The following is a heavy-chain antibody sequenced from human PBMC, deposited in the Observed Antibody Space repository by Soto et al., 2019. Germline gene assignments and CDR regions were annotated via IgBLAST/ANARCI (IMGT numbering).Heavy chain of an antibody. J-gene: IGHJ5*02. CDR1: GFAFSSYS. CDR2: ISSSSSYI. D-gene: IGHD6-6*01. V-gene: IGHV3-21*01. Sequence: GGSLRLSCAASGFAFSSYSMNWVRQAPGKGLEWVSSISSSSSYIYYADSVKGRFTISRDNAKNSLYLQMNSLRAEDTAVYYCAGGGGYSSSGPNWFDPWGQGTLVTVSS. CDR3: AGGGGYSSSGPNWFDP.